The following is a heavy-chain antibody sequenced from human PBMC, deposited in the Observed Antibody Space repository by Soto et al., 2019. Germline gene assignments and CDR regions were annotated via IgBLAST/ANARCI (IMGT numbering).Heavy chain of an antibody. D-gene: IGHD2-15*01. CDR1: GFTVSSKY. J-gene: IGHJ6*04. Sequence: PGGSLRLSCAASGFTVSSKYMSWVRQAPGKGLEWVSLIQSGGPTYYADSVKGRFTISRDTSGNTVHLQMDSLRAEDTAVYYCARDDVLCDGGRCYGVPLDVWGKGTKVTVSS. V-gene: IGHV3-66*01. CDR2: IQSGGPT. CDR3: ARDDVLCDGGRCYGVPLDV.